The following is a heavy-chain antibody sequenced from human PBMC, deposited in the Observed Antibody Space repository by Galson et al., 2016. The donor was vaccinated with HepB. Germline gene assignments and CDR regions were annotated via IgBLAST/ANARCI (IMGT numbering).Heavy chain of an antibody. J-gene: IGHJ4*02. Sequence: SVKVSCKASGYIFTTFAINWVRQAPGQGLEWMGWINTNTGNPTYVQGFTGPFVFSLDTSVSTAYLEISSLKAEDTAVYYCAREWGSGRSGAARWGQGTLVTVSS. V-gene: IGHV7-4-1*02. CDR3: AREWGSGRSGAAR. D-gene: IGHD6-19*01. CDR1: GYIFTTFA. CDR2: INTNTGNP.